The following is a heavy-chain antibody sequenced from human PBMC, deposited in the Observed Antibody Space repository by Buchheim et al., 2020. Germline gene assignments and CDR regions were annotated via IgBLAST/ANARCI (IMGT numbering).Heavy chain of an antibody. V-gene: IGHV3-30*03. CDR2: ISYDGTNK. CDR1: GFTFSIYG. J-gene: IGHJ4*02. Sequence: QVQLVESGGGVVQPGRSLRLSCAASGFTFSIYGMHWVRQAPGKGLEWVAVISYDGTNKYYTDSVKGRFTISRDNSKNTLYLQLSSLRPEDTAVYYCARGIYDFWSGDSNIYYFHYWGQGT. CDR3: ARGIYDFWSGDSNIYYFHY. D-gene: IGHD3-3*01.